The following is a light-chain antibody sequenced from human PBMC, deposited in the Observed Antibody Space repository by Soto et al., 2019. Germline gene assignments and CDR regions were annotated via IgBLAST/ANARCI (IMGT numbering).Light chain of an antibody. CDR3: SSYTTSGTLV. CDR1: SSDVGGYDY. V-gene: IGLV2-14*01. J-gene: IGLJ1*01. CDR2: DVS. Sequence: QSVLTQPASVSGSPGQSMTISCTGTSSDVGGYDYVSWYQQHPGKVPKLMIYDVSNRPSGVSNRFSGSKSGNTASLTISGLQAEDEADYYCSSYTTSGTLVFGTGTKVTVL.